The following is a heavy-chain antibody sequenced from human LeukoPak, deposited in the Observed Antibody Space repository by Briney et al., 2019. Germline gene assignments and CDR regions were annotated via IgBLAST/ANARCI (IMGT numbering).Heavy chain of an antibody. CDR2: IIPIFGTA. Sequence: SVKVSCKASGGTFSSYAISWVRQAPGQGLEWMGGIIPIFGTANYAQKFQGRVTMTEDTSTDTAYMELSSLRSEDTAVYYCATAPPGFYYDSSGYYFDYWGQGTLVTVSS. CDR3: ATAPPGFYYDSSGYYFDY. V-gene: IGHV1-69*06. J-gene: IGHJ4*02. CDR1: GGTFSSYA. D-gene: IGHD3-22*01.